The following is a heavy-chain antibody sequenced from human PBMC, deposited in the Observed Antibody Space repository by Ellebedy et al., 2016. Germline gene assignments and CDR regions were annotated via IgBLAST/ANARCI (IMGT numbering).Heavy chain of an antibody. CDR3: AKDRYSSSWYASLQYFQH. Sequence: GESLKISXAASGFTFSSYAMSWVRQAPGKGLEWVSYISSSGSTIYYADSVKGRFTISRDNAKNSLYLQMNSLRAEDTAVYYCAKDRYSSSWYASLQYFQHWGQGTLVTVSS. D-gene: IGHD6-13*01. CDR2: ISSSGSTI. V-gene: IGHV3-48*04. J-gene: IGHJ1*01. CDR1: GFTFSSYA.